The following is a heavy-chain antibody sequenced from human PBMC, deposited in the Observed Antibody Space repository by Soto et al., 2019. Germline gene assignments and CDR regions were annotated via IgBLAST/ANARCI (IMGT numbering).Heavy chain of an antibody. Sequence: PSETLCLTCTVSGGSVSSGSYYWSWIRQPPGKGLEWVGYIYYSGSTNYNPSLKSRVTISVDTSKNQFSLKLSSVTAADTAVYYCASDNSTPGSCYYYGMDVWGQGTTVTVSS. CDR2: IYYSGST. V-gene: IGHV4-61*01. D-gene: IGHD6-13*01. CDR1: GGSVSSGSYY. J-gene: IGHJ6*02. CDR3: ASDNSTPGSCYYYGMDV.